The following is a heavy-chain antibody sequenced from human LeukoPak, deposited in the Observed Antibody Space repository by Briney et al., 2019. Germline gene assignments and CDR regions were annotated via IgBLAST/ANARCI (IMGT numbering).Heavy chain of an antibody. V-gene: IGHV3-21*01. CDR2: ISSSSSYI. Sequence: GGSLSLSCAVSGFTFSSYSMNWVRQAPGKGLEWVSSISSSSSYIYYADSVKGRFTISRDNAKNSLYLQMNSLRAEDTAVYYCARGSGHTIDYWGQGTLVTVSS. J-gene: IGHJ4*01. CDR3: ARGSGHTIDY. CDR1: GFTFSSYS. D-gene: IGHD6-19*01.